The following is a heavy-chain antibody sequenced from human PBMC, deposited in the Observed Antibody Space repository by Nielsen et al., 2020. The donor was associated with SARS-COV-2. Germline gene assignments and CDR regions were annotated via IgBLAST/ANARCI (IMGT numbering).Heavy chain of an antibody. D-gene: IGHD5-18*01. J-gene: IGHJ4*02. CDR2: IHVGNGNT. Sequence: ASVKVSCKASGYTSTNYHIHWVRQAPGQRFEWMGWIHVGNGNTKYSQRFQGRVTVTRDTSATTVYLELSGLRSEDTAVYYCAREGSAINYFDYWGQGTLVTVTS. V-gene: IGHV1-3*01. CDR3: AREGSAINYFDY. CDR1: GYTSTNYH.